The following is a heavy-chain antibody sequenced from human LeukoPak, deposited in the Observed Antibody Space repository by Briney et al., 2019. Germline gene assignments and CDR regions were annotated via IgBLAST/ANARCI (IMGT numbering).Heavy chain of an antibody. Sequence: SETLSLTCVVYGGSFSGYFWSWIRQPPGKGLEWIGETTPSGSTNYSPSLKSRVSISIDTSKKKLSLRLTSVTAADSAVYYCASSFCYDSRDYWGQGTLVTVSS. CDR3: ASSFCYDSRDY. CDR1: GGSFSGYF. V-gene: IGHV4-34*01. J-gene: IGHJ4*02. CDR2: TTPSGST. D-gene: IGHD3-22*01.